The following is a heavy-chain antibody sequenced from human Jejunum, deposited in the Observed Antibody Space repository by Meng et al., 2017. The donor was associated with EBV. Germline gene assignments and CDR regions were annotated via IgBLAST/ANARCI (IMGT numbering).Heavy chain of an antibody. V-gene: IGHV1-69*01. J-gene: IGHJ4*02. CDR2: SIPIIPTT. Sequence: HVQLVQSGAEVKKXXSXVKVSCKTSGGTFSSHTIAWLRQAPGQGLEWMGGSIPIIPTTAQNFQGTVTFTEDESTTTAYMELDSLRSDDTALYYCAKPPRLSLFTYWGQGTLVTVSS. CDR3: AKPPRLSLFTY. D-gene: IGHD1-14*01. CDR1: GGTFSSHT.